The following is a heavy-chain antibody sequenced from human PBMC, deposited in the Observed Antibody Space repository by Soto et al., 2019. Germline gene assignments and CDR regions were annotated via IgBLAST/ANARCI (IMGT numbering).Heavy chain of an antibody. V-gene: IGHV4-39*07. CDR3: ARDRVGVSSNWFDS. CDR1: GGSISSSSYY. CDR2: IYYSGST. Sequence: PSETLSLTCTVSGGSISSSSYYWGWIRQPPGKGLEWIGYIYYSGSTNYNPSLKSRVTISVDTSKNQFSLKLTSVTAADTAVYYCARDRVGVSSNWFDSWGRGTLVTVSS. J-gene: IGHJ5*01. D-gene: IGHD1-26*01.